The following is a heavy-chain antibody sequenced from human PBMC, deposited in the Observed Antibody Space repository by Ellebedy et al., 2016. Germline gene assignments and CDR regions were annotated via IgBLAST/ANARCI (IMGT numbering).Heavy chain of an antibody. CDR2: GDYSGTS. CDR1: GSSISSADHY. V-gene: IGHV4-30-4*08. D-gene: IGHD3/OR15-3a*01. Sequence: SETLSLXXTVSGSSISSADHYWSWIRQHPGKGLEWIGNGDYSGTSYYNPSLKSRVTISVDTSKNQFSLKLSSVTAADTAVYYCARGRDLSLDAWGQGTLVTVSS. J-gene: IGHJ1*01. CDR3: ARGRDLSLDA.